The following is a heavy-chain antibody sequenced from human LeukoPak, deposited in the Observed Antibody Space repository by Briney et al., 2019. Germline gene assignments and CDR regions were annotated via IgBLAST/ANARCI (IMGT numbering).Heavy chain of an antibody. D-gene: IGHD3-9*01. CDR3: VRRVRYFGQNDY. CDR1: GASMSDYY. CDR2: IYYTGST. V-gene: IGHV4-59*08. Sequence: SSETLSLTCTVSGASMSDYYWGWIRQPPGKGLEWIGYIYYTGSTNYNPSLKSRVTVSVDTSKNQISLKLSSVTAADSAVYYCVRRVRYFGQNDYWGQGTLVTVSS. J-gene: IGHJ4*02.